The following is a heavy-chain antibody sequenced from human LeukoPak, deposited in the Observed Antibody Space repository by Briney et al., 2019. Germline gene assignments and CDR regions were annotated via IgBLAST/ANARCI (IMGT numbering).Heavy chain of an antibody. Sequence: PGGSLRLSCAASGFTFSSYWMTWVRQPPGKGLEWIGYMHYSENTYYNPSLKSRVTISVDTSKIQFSLKLSSVTAADTAVYYCVRYRSGWYRFDYWGQGTLVTVSS. J-gene: IGHJ4*02. CDR3: VRYRSGWYRFDY. V-gene: IGHV4-59*04. D-gene: IGHD6-19*01. CDR1: GFTFSSYW. CDR2: MHYSENT.